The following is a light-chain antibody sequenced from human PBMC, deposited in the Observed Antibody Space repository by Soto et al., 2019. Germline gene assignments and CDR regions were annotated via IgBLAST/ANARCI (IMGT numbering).Light chain of an antibody. CDR3: QKYNWPPFT. CDR1: QGISNY. V-gene: IGKV1-27*01. J-gene: IGKJ3*01. Sequence: DIQMTQSPSSLAASVGDRVTISCRASQGISNYLAWYQQKPGKAPKLLIYATSTLQAGVSSPFTGSGSGTDFTLTISSLQPEDVATYYCQKYNWPPFTFGPGTKVDI. CDR2: ATS.